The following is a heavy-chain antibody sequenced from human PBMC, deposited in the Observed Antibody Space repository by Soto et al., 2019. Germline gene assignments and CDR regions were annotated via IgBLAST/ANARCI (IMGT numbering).Heavy chain of an antibody. CDR3: AKAQNKGYCSGGSCYSPFDY. V-gene: IGHV3-23*01. D-gene: IGHD2-15*01. Sequence: EVQLLESGGGLVQPGGSLRLSCAASGFTFSSYAMSWVRQAPGKGLEWVSAISGSGGSTYYADSVKGRFTISRDNSKNTLYRQMNSLRAEDTAVYYCAKAQNKGYCSGGSCYSPFDYWGQGTLVTVSS. CDR2: ISGSGGST. J-gene: IGHJ4*02. CDR1: GFTFSSYA.